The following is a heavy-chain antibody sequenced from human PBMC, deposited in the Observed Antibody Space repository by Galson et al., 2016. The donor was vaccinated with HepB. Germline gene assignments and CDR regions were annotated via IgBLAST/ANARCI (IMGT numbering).Heavy chain of an antibody. CDR2: DSTDGRRK. D-gene: IGHD2/OR15-2a*01. J-gene: IGHJ4*02. V-gene: IGHV3-30*03. CDR1: GFTFSGYG. Sequence: SLRLSCAASGFTFSGYGMHWVRQAPGKGLEWVAVDSTDGRRKFYADSVKGRFTISRDNSNNMLFLQMSSLTEDDRAVYYCARRHEYCPPVGCSVDYWGQGTLVSVSS. CDR3: ARRHEYCPPVGCSVDY.